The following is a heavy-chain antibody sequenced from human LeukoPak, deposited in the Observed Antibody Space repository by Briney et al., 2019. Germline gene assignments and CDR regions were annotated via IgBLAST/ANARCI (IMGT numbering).Heavy chain of an antibody. CDR2: ISYDGSNK. D-gene: IGHD5-24*01. CDR3: AREEIPPLPGMDV. V-gene: IGHV3-30-3*01. Sequence: GGSLRLSCAASGFTFSSYAMHWVRQAPGKGLEWVAVISYDGSNKYYADSVKGRFTISRDNSKNTLYLQMNSLRAEDTAVYYCAREEIPPLPGMDVWGQGTTVIVSS. CDR1: GFTFSSYA. J-gene: IGHJ6*02.